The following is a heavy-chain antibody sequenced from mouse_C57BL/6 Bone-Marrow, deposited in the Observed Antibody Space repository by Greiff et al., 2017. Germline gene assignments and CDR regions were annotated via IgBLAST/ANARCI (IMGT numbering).Heavy chain of an antibody. D-gene: IGHD1-1*01. V-gene: IGHV1-26*01. J-gene: IGHJ2*01. Sequence: VQLKQSGPELVKPGASVKISCKASGYTFTDYSMDWVKQSHGKSLEWIGDINPNNDGTSYNQKFKGKATLTVDKSSSPAYMELRSLTSEASAVFYCARQYGSSYRGFGDYWGKGTTLTVSS. CDR2: INPNNDGT. CDR3: ARQYGSSYRGFGDY. CDR1: GYTFTDYS.